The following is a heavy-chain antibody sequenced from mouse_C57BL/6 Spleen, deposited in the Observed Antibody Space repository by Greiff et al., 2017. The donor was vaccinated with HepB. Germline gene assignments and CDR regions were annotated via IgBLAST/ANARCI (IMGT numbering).Heavy chain of an antibody. Sequence: DVQLQESGPGLVKPSQSLSLTCSVTGYSITSGYYWNWIRQFPGNKLEWMGYISYDGSNNYNPSLKNRISITRDTPKNQFFLKLNSVTTEDTATYYCAPFYYGNYEGYAMDYWGQGTSVTVSS. D-gene: IGHD2-1*01. J-gene: IGHJ4*01. CDR3: APFYYGNYEGYAMDY. V-gene: IGHV3-6*01. CDR2: ISYDGSN. CDR1: GYSITSGYY.